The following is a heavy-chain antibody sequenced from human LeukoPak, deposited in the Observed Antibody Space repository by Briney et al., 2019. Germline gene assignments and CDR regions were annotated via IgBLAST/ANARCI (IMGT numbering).Heavy chain of an antibody. V-gene: IGHV3-23*01. J-gene: IGHJ4*02. D-gene: IGHD3-22*01. CDR1: GFTFSSYA. CDR3: ARGSYYDSSGSFYFDY. Sequence: GGSLRLSCAASGFTFSSYAMSWVRQAPGKGLEWVSGISGSGDNTYYADSVKGRFTISRDNSKNTLYVQVNSLGTEDTAAYYCARGSYYDSSGSFYFDYWGQGTLDTVSS. CDR2: ISGSGDNT.